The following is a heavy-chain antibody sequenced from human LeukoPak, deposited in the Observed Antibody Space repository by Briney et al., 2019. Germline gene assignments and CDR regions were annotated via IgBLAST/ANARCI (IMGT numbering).Heavy chain of an antibody. D-gene: IGHD2-21*02. CDR2: ISSSSNYI. V-gene: IGHV3-21*01. CDR3: ARDDDRDFHAFDI. J-gene: IGHJ3*02. CDR1: GFTFNSYS. Sequence: GGSLRLSCAASGFTFNSYSMNWVRQAPGKGLEWVSSISSSSNYIYYADSLKGRFTISRDNAKNSLYLQMNSLRAEDTAVYYCARDDDRDFHAFDIWGQGTMVTVSS.